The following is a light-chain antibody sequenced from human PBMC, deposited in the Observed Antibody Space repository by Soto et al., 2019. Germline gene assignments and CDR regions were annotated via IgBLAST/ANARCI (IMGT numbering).Light chain of an antibody. CDR3: QQCDTSPWA. CDR2: GAS. V-gene: IGKV3-20*01. CDR1: QSVSSTY. Sequence: EIVLTQSPGTLPLSPGERATLSCRASQSVSSTYLAWYQQKPGQAPRVLNYGASSRATGIPDRFSGSGSGTDFTLTISRLEPEDFAVYYCQQCDTSPWAFGQGTKVEIK. J-gene: IGKJ1*01.